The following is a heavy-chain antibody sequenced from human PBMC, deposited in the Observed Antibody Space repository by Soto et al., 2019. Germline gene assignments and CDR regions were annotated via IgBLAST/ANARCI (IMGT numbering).Heavy chain of an antibody. J-gene: IGHJ4*02. CDR2: ISPSSSSI. Sequence: PGGSLRLSCAASGFTFSSYSMHWVRQAPGKGLEWVSYISPSSSSIYYADSVKGRFTISRDNAKNSLYLQMNSLRAEDTAVYYCVRVAYYYDSSGYFYWGQGTLVTVPQ. V-gene: IGHV3-48*01. D-gene: IGHD3-22*01. CDR1: GFTFSSYS. CDR3: VRVAYYYDSSGYFY.